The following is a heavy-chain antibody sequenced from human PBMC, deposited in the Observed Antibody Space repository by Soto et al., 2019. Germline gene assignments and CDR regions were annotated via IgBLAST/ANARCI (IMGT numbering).Heavy chain of an antibody. CDR3: ARGCSSTSCYVGGFDP. D-gene: IGHD2-2*01. Sequence: ASVMVSCKASGYTFTSYDINWVRQATGQGLEWMGWMNPNSGNTGYAQKFQGRVTMTRNTSISTAYMELSSLRSEDTAVYYCARGCSSTSCYVGGFDPWGQGTLVTVS. V-gene: IGHV1-8*01. CDR1: GYTFTSYD. CDR2: MNPNSGNT. J-gene: IGHJ5*02.